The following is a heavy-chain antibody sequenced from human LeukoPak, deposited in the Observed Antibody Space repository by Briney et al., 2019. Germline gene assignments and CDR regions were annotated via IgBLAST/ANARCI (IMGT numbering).Heavy chain of an antibody. V-gene: IGHV3-7*03. D-gene: IGHD2-21*02. CDR3: ARGLRFGVEVVTAI. Sequence: QSGGSLRLSCAASGFTFSSYWMSWVRQAPGKGLEWVANIKQDGSEKYYVDSVKGRFTISRDNAKNSLYLQMNSLRAEDTAVYYCARGLRFGVEVVTAIWGQGTLVTVSS. CDR1: GFTFSSYW. CDR2: IKQDGSEK. J-gene: IGHJ4*02.